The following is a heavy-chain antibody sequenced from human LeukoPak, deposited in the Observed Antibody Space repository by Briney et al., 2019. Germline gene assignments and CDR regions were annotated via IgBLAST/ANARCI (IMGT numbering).Heavy chain of an antibody. CDR2: VNQVGSEK. D-gene: IGHD6-13*01. CDR1: GFILSRYW. CDR3: AIDNSAERGQQLAN. J-gene: IGHJ4*02. Sequence: PGGSLRLSCAASGFILSRYWMSWVRQAPGKGLEWVANVNQVGSEKYYVDSVKGRFTISRDNAKNSLYLEMNSLRAEDTAVYYCAIDNSAERGQQLANWGQGTLVTVSS. V-gene: IGHV3-7*01.